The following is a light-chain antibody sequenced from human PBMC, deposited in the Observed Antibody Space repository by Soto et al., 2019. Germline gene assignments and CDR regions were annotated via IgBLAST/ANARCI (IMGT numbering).Light chain of an antibody. CDR1: HDVTTY. Sequence: EIVLTQSPATLSVSPGERATLSCRASHDVTTYLAWYQQKSGQAPRLLIYAASTRATGIPARFSGSGSGTEFTLTISSLQSEDFAVYYCQQYNNWPRTFGQGTRW. V-gene: IGKV3-15*01. CDR3: QQYNNWPRT. J-gene: IGKJ1*01. CDR2: AAS.